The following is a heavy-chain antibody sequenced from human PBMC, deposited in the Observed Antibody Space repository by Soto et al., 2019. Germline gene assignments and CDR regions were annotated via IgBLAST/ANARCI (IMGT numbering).Heavy chain of an antibody. CDR2: IRSKAYGGTT. D-gene: IGHD3-3*01. J-gene: IGHJ6*02. CDR3: TRDKKPPRITIFGVVSPPDYYNGMDV. Sequence: GGSLRLSCTASGFTFGDYAMSWFRQAPGKGLEWVGFIRSKAYGGTTEYAASVKGRFTISRDDSKSIAYLQMNSLKTEDTAVYYCTRDKKPPRITIFGVVSPPDYYNGMDVWGQGTTVTVSS. CDR1: GFTFGDYA. V-gene: IGHV3-49*03.